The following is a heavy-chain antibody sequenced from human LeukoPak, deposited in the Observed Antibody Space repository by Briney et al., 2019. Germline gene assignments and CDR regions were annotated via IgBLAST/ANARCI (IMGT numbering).Heavy chain of an antibody. Sequence: SETLSLTCTFSGGSISSGGYYWTWIRQHPGKGLEWIGYIYYSGSTYYNPSLKSRVTISVDTSKNQFSLKLSSVTAADTAVFYCARVDIRSGGNYGMDVWGQGTTVTVSS. CDR1: GGSISSGGYY. D-gene: IGHD2-15*01. J-gene: IGHJ6*02. CDR2: IYYSGST. V-gene: IGHV4-31*03. CDR3: ARVDIRSGGNYGMDV.